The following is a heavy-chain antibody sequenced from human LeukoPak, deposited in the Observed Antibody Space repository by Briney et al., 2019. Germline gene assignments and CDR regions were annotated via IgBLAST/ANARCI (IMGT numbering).Heavy chain of an antibody. CDR2: IIPIFGTA. D-gene: IGHD2-15*01. CDR1: GGTFSSYA. V-gene: IGHV1-69*01. Sequence: SVKVSCKASGGTFSSYAMSWVRQAPGQGLEWMGVIIPIFGTANYAQTFQGRVTITADASTSTAYMELSSLRSEDTAVYYCARAHCSGGSCYSFYLDNWGQGTLVTVSS. J-gene: IGHJ4*02. CDR3: ARAHCSGGSCYSFYLDN.